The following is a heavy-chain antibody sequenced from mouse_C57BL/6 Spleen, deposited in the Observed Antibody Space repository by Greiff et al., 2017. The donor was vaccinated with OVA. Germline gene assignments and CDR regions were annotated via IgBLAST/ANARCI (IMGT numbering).Heavy chain of an antibody. CDR2: IDPETGGT. D-gene: IGHD3-1*01. CDR1: GYTFTDYE. Sequence: VQLQQSGAELVRPGASVTLSCKASGYTFTDYEMHWVKQTPVHGLEWIGAIDPETGGTAYNQKFKGKAILTADKSSSTAYMELRSLTSEDSAVYYCTREAGYYFDYWGQGTTLTVSS. CDR3: TREAGYYFDY. J-gene: IGHJ2*01. V-gene: IGHV1-15*01.